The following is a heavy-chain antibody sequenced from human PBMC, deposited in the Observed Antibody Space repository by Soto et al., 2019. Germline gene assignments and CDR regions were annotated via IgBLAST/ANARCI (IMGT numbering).Heavy chain of an antibody. Sequence: GGSLRLSCAASGFTFSGYWMNWVRQAPGKGLEWVAYISADGRETNHVDSVKGRFTISRDNAKNSLFLQMNSLRAEDTAVYYCATVPRLLESWGRGTLVTVSS. V-gene: IGHV3-7*01. J-gene: IGHJ4*02. D-gene: IGHD6-6*01. CDR1: GFTFSGYW. CDR3: ATVPRLLES. CDR2: ISADGRET.